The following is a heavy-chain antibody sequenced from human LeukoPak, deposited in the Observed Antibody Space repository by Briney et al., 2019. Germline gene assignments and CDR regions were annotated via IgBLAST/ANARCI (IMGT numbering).Heavy chain of an antibody. Sequence: SETLSLTCTVSGGSISSSSYYWGWIRQPPGKGLEWIGSIYYSGSTYYNPSLKSRVTISVDTSKNQFSLKLSSVTAADTAVYYCASPMAGSSFDPWGQGTLVTVST. J-gene: IGHJ5*02. CDR3: ASPMAGSSFDP. D-gene: IGHD3-10*01. CDR1: GGSISSSSYY. CDR2: IYYSGST. V-gene: IGHV4-39*01.